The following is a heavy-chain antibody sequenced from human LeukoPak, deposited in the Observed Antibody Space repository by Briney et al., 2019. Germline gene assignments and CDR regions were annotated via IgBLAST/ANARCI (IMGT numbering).Heavy chain of an antibody. CDR2: ISWNSGSI. V-gene: IGHV3-9*01. CDR3: AKDHCSISSGCHEGFDY. D-gene: IGHD6-19*01. CDR1: GFTFDDYA. Sequence: GGSLRLSCAASGFTFDDYAMHWVRQAPGKGLEWVSGISWNSGSIGYADSVKGRFTISRDNAKNSLYLQMNSLRAEDTAVYYCAKDHCSISSGCHEGFDYWGQGTLVTVSS. J-gene: IGHJ4*02.